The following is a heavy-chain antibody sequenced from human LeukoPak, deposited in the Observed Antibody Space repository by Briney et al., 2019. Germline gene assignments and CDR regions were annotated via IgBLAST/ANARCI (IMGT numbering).Heavy chain of an antibody. V-gene: IGHV3-23*01. D-gene: IGHD2-2*01. CDR1: GFTFSSYA. J-gene: IGHJ6*03. CDR3: EKEVVVPAANRYYYYYMDV. CDR2: ISGSGGST. Sequence: PGGSLRLSCAASGFTFSSYAMSWVRQAPGKGREWGSAISGSGGSTYYADSVQGRFTISRDNSKNTLYLQMTSLRAEDTAVYYCEKEVVVPAANRYYYYYMDVWGKGTTVTVSS.